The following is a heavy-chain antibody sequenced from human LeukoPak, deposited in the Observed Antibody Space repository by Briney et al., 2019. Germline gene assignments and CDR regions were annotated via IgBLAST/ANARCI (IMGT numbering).Heavy chain of an antibody. CDR3: ARRGSGSYFKPYYFDY. V-gene: IGHV4-39*01. D-gene: IGHD3-10*01. J-gene: IGHJ4*02. CDR2: IYYSGSS. Sequence: SETLSLTCSVSGGSISSSSYYWGWIRQPPGKGLEWIGSIYYSGSSYYNPSLKSRVTISVDTSKNQFSLKLSSVTAADTAVYYCARRGSGSYFKPYYFDYWGQGTLVTVSS. CDR1: GGSISSSSYY.